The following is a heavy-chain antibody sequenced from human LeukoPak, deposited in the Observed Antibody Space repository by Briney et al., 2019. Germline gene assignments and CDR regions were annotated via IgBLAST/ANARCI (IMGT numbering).Heavy chain of an antibody. Sequence: SEALSLTCTVSGGSMTNYCWSWIRQPAGKGLDYIGRIYTSGDTNYNPSLKSRVTMSVDTSMNQFSLNLSSVTAADTAVYYCARSISWYSYFDYWGQGTLVPVSS. CDR3: ARSISWYSYFDY. J-gene: IGHJ4*02. V-gene: IGHV4-4*07. D-gene: IGHD6-13*01. CDR1: GGSMTNYC. CDR2: IYTSGDT.